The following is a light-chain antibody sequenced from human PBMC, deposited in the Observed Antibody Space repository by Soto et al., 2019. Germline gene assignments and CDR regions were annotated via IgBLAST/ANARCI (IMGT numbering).Light chain of an antibody. J-gene: IGKJ4*01. CDR2: DAS. CDR1: QSVSSY. CDR3: QQRSNWPST. Sequence: EIVLTQSPATLSLSPGERATLSFRASQSVSSYLAWYQQKPGQAPRLLIFDASNRATGIPVRFSGSGSGTDFTLTISSLEPEDFAVYYCQQRSNWPSTFGGGTKVDIK. V-gene: IGKV3-11*01.